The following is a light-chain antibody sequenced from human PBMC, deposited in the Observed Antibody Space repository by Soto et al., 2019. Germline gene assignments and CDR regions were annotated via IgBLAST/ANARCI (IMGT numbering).Light chain of an antibody. V-gene: IGKV3-20*01. Sequence: DIVLTQSPGPLSLSPGERATLSCRTSQSVSSIYLAWYQQKPGQAPRPLIYGASSRATGIPDRFSGSGSGTEFTLTISRLEPEDFAVYFCHHYGSSSWTFVQGTKVEIK. J-gene: IGKJ1*01. CDR2: GAS. CDR3: HHYGSSSWT. CDR1: QSVSSIY.